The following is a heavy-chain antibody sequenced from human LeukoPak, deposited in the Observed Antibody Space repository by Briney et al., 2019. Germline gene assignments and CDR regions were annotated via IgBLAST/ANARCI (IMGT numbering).Heavy chain of an antibody. CDR3: ARLSAAGTKSSWFDP. V-gene: IGHV4-59*08. Sequence: SSETLSLTCTVSGGSISSYYWSWIRQPPGKGLEWIGYIYYSGSTNYNPSLKSRVTISVDTSKNQFSLKLSSVTAADTAVYYCARLSAAGTKSSWFDPWGQGTLVTVSS. CDR1: GGSISSYY. J-gene: IGHJ5*02. D-gene: IGHD6-13*01. CDR2: IYYSGST.